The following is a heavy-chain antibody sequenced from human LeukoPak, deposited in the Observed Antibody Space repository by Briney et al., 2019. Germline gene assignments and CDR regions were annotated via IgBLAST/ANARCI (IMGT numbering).Heavy chain of an antibody. CDR3: ARLDSSGYSDAFDI. CDR1: GGSISSYY. CDR2: IYYSGST. V-gene: IGHV4-59*01. D-gene: IGHD3-22*01. J-gene: IGHJ3*02. Sequence: SETPSLTCSVSGGSISSYYWSWIRQPPGKGLEWIGYIYYSGSTNYNPSLKSRVTISVDTSKNQFSLKLSSVTAADTAVYYCARLDSSGYSDAFDIWGQGTMVTVSS.